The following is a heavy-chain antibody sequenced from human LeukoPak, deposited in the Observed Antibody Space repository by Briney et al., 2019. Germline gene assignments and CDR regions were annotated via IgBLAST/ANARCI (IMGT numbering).Heavy chain of an antibody. J-gene: IGHJ4*02. CDR3: ARGLTIAARLFDY. V-gene: IGHV3-21*01. Sequence: PGGSLRLSCAASGFTFSSYSMTWVRQAPGKGLEWVSSISSSSSYIYYADSVKGRFTISRDNAKNPLYLQMNSLRAEDTAVYYCARGLTIAARLFDYWGQGTLVTVSS. CDR1: GFTFSSYS. D-gene: IGHD6-6*01. CDR2: ISSSSSYI.